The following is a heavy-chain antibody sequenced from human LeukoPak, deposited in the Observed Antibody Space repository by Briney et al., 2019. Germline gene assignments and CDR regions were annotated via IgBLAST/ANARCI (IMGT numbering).Heavy chain of an antibody. CDR1: GASISSSSYY. J-gene: IGHJ4*02. V-gene: IGHV4-39*07. Sequence: SETLSLTCTVSGASISSSSYYWGWIRQPPGKGLEWIGSVYSSGNTYYNPSLKSRVTISVDTSKNQFSLKLSSVTAADTAVYYCARSPISVIGDPKMTFDYWGQGTLVTVSS. CDR3: ARSPISVIGDPKMTFDY. CDR2: VYSSGNT. D-gene: IGHD2/OR15-2a*01.